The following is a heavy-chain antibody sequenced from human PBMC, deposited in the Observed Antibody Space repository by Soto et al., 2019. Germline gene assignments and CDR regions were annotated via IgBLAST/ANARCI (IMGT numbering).Heavy chain of an antibody. CDR1: GFSINNRKW. V-gene: IGHV4-28*01. D-gene: IGHD1-26*01. CDR2: IYYSGTT. J-gene: IGHJ4*02. Sequence: PSETLSLTFAVSGFSINNRKWGGWFRQPPGKGLEWIGYIYYSGTTYYNPSLKSRVTMSVDTSKNQFSLKLTSVTAVDTAVYYCARREIQGPIDYWGQGTLVTVS. CDR3: ARREIQGPIDY.